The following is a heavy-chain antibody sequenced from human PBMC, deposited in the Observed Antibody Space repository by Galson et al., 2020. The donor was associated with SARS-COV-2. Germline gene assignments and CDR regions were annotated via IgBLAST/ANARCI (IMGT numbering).Heavy chain of an antibody. CDR2: IHHSGSTT. CDR3: AIFSTYYDFWSGFIRDY. Sequence: SETLSFTCKVSGGSVSSANYYWTWIRQTPGKGLEWIGYIHHSGSTTNYNPSLKSRVTMSVDTPKNQLSLKLSSVTAADTAVYYCAIFSTYYDFWSGFIRDYWGQGTLVTVSS. J-gene: IGHJ4*02. V-gene: IGHV4-61*01. CDR1: GGSVSSANYY. D-gene: IGHD3-3*01.